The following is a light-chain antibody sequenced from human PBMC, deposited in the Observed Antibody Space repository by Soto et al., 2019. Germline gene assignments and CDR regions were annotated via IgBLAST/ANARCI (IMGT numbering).Light chain of an antibody. J-gene: IGKJ2*03. CDR3: QQYNSYPYS. CDR2: KAS. V-gene: IGKV1-5*03. CDR1: QSVSSS. Sequence: TQSPGTLSLSPGERATLSCRASQSVSSSYLAWYQQKHGKAPNLLIYKASSLESGVPSRYSGSGSGTEFTLTISGLQPDDFAAYYCQQYNSYPYSFGQGTKLEIK.